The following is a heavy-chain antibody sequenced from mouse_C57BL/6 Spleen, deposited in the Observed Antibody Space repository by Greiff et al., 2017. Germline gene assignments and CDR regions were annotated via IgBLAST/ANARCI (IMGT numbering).Heavy chain of an antibody. V-gene: IGHV1-53*01. Sequence: QVQLQQPGTELVKPGASVKLSCKASGYTFTSYWMHWVKQRPGQGLEWLGNINPSNGGTNYNEKFKSKATLAVDKSYSTAYLQLSSLTSEDSAVYYCASLDYYGRGAYWGQGTLVTVSA. CDR1: GYTFTSYW. D-gene: IGHD1-1*01. CDR3: ASLDYYGRGAY. CDR2: INPSNGGT. J-gene: IGHJ3*01.